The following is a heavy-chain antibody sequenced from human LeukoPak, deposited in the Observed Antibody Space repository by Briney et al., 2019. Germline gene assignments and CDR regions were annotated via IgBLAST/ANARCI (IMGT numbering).Heavy chain of an antibody. J-gene: IGHJ3*02. CDR1: GFTFSSYA. CDR3: AKWGGSGSRYPFDM. Sequence: QSGRSLRLSCAASGFTFSSYAMHWVRQAPGKGLEWVGVISYDGSNKYYTDSVKGRFTISRDSSKNTLYLQMNNLRLEDTAVYYCAKWGGSGSRYPFDMWGQGTMVIVSS. D-gene: IGHD3-10*01. CDR2: ISYDGSNK. V-gene: IGHV3-30-3*02.